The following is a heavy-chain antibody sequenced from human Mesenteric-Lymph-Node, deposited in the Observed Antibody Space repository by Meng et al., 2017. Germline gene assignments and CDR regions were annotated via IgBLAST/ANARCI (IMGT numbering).Heavy chain of an antibody. CDR1: GDSISSGEYF. J-gene: IGHJ4*02. Sequence: QGEREESGPGLVKPSQTLSLTCTVSGDSISSGEYFWSWIRQPPGKGLEWIGYMDYRGSNFYNLSLKSRVTISVDTSKNQFSLKLRFVTAADTAVYYCAREGRSHQVGVSVYWGQGNLVTVSS. D-gene: IGHD2-21*01. CDR3: AREGRSHQVGVSVY. CDR2: MDYRGSN. V-gene: IGHV4-30-4*01.